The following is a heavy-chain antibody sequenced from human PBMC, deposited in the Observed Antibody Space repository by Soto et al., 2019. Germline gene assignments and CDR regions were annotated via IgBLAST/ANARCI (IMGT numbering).Heavy chain of an antibody. CDR3: HVCGSDFDY. Sequence: GGPLRLSCAASGFTFSSYAMHWVRQAPGKGLEWVAVISYDGSNKYYADSVKGRFTISRDNSKNTLYLQMNSLRAEDTAVYYRHVCGSDFDYRGQGTLVTVSS. V-gene: IGHV3-30-3*01. D-gene: IGHD6-25*01. CDR2: ISYDGSNK. CDR1: GFTFSSYA. J-gene: IGHJ4*02.